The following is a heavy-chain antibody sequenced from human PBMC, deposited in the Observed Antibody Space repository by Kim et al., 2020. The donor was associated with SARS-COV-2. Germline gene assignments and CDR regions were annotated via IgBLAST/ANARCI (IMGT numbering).Heavy chain of an antibody. CDR3: GKDVDTAMITPGIDY. Sequence: GGSLRLSCAASGFTFGDYAMHWVRQAPGKGLEWVSGINWNSGSIGYADSVKGRCTISRDNAKNSLYLQVHSLRADDTALYYCGKDVDTAMITPGIDYWGQGTLVTVSS. CDR2: INWNSGSI. J-gene: IGHJ4*02. V-gene: IGHV3-9*01. CDR1: GFTFGDYA. D-gene: IGHD5-18*01.